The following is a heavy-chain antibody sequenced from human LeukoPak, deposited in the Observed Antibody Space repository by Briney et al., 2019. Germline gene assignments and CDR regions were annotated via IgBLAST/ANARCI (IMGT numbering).Heavy chain of an antibody. J-gene: IGHJ4*02. V-gene: IGHV4-39*01. CDR1: GGSLSGRTYY. Sequence: PETLSLTPAVPGGSLSGRTYYWGSVRQPPGKGLGWIGKIFYSGNTYNSPSLQSRVTMSADTSKNQFSLRRSSVNAAETALYDCARLFYSWGEGIQVTVSS. CDR3: ARLFYS. CDR2: IFYSGNT.